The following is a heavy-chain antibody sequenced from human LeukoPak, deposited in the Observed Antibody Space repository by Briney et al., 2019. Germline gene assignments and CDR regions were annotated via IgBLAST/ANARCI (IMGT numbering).Heavy chain of an antibody. CDR3: AKDSPAYYYGSGSYNY. J-gene: IGHJ4*02. CDR1: GFTFSSYA. CDR2: ISGSGGST. V-gene: IGHV3-23*01. D-gene: IGHD3-10*01. Sequence: GGSLRLSCAASGFTFSSYAMSWVRQAPGKGLEWVSAISGSGGSTYYADSVKGRFTISRDNSKNTLYLQMNSLRAEDTAVYYCAKDSPAYYYGSGSYNYWGQGTLVTVSS.